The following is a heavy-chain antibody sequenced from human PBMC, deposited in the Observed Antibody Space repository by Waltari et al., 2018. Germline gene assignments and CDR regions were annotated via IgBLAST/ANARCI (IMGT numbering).Heavy chain of an antibody. D-gene: IGHD1-26*01. J-gene: IGHJ2*01. Sequence: QVQLQESGPGLVKPSQTLSLTCTVSGGSISSGGYYWSWIRQHPGQGLEWIGYIYHSGSTYYNPSLKSRVTISVDRSKNQFSLKLSSVTAADTAVYYCARDPWRIVGATVHWYFDLWGRGTLVTVSS. CDR2: IYHSGST. CDR3: ARDPWRIVGATVHWYFDL. CDR1: GGSISSGGYY. V-gene: IGHV4-31*03.